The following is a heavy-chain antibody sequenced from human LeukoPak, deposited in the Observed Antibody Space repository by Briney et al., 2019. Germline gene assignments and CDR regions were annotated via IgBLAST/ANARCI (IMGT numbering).Heavy chain of an antibody. CDR3: AREGWSYGNLYYFVY. J-gene: IGHJ4*02. Sequence: SETLSLTCTASGGSISSSSYYWGWIRQPPGKGLEWIGSIYYSGSTYYNPSLKSRVTISVDTSKNQFSLKLSSVTAADTAVYYCAREGWSYGNLYYFVYWGQGTLVTVSS. V-gene: IGHV4-39*02. D-gene: IGHD5-18*01. CDR1: GGSISSSSYY. CDR2: IYYSGST.